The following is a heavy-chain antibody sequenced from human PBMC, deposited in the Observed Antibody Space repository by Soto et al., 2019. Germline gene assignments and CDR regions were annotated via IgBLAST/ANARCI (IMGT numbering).Heavy chain of an antibody. J-gene: IGHJ6*02. D-gene: IGHD1-7*01. V-gene: IGHV1-69*13. Sequence: ASVKVSCKASGGTFSNYAISWVRQAPGQGLEWMGGIIPIFGIPNYAQKFQGRVTIIADESTSTVYMELSSLRSEDTAVYYCARVDHSGNSYPTAYFYDYGMDVWGQGTTVTVSS. CDR1: GGTFSNYA. CDR2: IIPIFGIP. CDR3: ARVDHSGNSYPTAYFYDYGMDV.